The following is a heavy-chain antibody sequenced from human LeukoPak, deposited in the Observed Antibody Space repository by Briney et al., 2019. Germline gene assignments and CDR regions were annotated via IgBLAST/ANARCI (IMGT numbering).Heavy chain of an antibody. V-gene: IGHV3-7*01. CDR1: GFAFSTYW. Sequence: KPGGSLRLSCAASGFAFSTYWMNWVRQAPGKGLEWVANIKQDGSERYYVDSVKGRFTISRDNATNSLYMQMNSLRAEDTAGYYCAKPITISGATDGFDIWGQGTKVTVSS. J-gene: IGHJ3*02. CDR3: AKPITISGATDGFDI. CDR2: IKQDGSER. D-gene: IGHD3-3*01.